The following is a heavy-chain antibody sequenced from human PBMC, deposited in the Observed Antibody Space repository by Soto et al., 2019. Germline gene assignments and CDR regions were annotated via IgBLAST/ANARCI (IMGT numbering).Heavy chain of an antibody. CDR2: INHSGST. CDR3: ARRGSSSWYGY. J-gene: IGHJ4*02. Sequence: SETLSLTCAVYGGSFSGYYWSWIRQPPGKGLEWIGDINHSGSTNYNPSLKSRVTISVDTSKNQFSLKLSSMTAADTAVYYCARRGSSSWYGYWGQGTLVTVSS. D-gene: IGHD6-13*01. V-gene: IGHV4-34*01. CDR1: GGSFSGYY.